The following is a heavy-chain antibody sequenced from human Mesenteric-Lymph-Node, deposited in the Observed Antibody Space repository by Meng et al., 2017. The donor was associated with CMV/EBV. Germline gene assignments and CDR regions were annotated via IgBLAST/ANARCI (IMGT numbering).Heavy chain of an antibody. CDR2: INQDGSEK. D-gene: IGHD4-11*01. V-gene: IGHV3-7*01. Sequence: ETLSLTCAASGFTFSTYWMTWVRQAPGTGLEWVANINQDGSEKYYVDSVKGRFTISRDNAKNSLYLQMNSLRAEDTAVYYCARAYTDLGNYFDYWGQGTLVTVSS. CDR3: ARAYTDLGNYFDY. CDR1: GFTFSTYW. J-gene: IGHJ4*02.